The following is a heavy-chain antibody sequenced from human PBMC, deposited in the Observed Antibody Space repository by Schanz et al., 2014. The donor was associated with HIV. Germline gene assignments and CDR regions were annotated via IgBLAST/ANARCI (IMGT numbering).Heavy chain of an antibody. CDR3: ARDQGYCAGSTCYSWYYFDS. V-gene: IGHV3-21*04. Sequence: VQLVESGGGLVKPGGSLRLSCAASGFTFNSYAMNWVRQAPGKGLEWVASITSSGSYRYYADSVKGQFTISRDNAKNSLFLQMNSLRVEDTAVYYCARDQGYCAGSTCYSWYYFDSWGQGTPVTVSS. CDR2: ITSSGSYR. D-gene: IGHD2-21*02. J-gene: IGHJ4*02. CDR1: GFTFNSYA.